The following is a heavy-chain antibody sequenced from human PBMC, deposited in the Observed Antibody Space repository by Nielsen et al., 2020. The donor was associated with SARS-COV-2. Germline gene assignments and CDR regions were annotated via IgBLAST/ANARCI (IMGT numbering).Heavy chain of an antibody. V-gene: IGHV3-21*04. J-gene: IGHJ4*02. CDR3: TRDLHDY. CDR2: ISSSSSYI. CDR1: GFTFSSYS. Sequence: GESLKISCAASGFTFSSYSMNWVRQAPGKGLEWVSSISSSSSYIYYADSVKGRFTISRDNAKNSLYLQMNSLRAEDTAIYYCTRDLHDYWGQGTLVTVSS.